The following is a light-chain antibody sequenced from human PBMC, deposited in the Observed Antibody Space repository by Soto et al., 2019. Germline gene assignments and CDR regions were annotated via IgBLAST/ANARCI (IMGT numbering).Light chain of an antibody. CDR3: AAWDDRLSGPGVV. J-gene: IGLJ2*01. Sequence: QYVLTQPPSASGTPGQRVTISCSGSSSNVGSYYVYWYQQLPGTAPKLLIYRNNQRPSGVPDRFSGSKSGTSASLAISGLRSEDEAEYYCAAWDDRLSGPGVVFGGGTKLTVL. CDR2: RNN. CDR1: SSNVGSYY. V-gene: IGLV1-47*01.